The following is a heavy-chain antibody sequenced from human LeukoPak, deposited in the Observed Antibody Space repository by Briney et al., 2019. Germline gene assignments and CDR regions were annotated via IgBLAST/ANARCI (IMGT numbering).Heavy chain of an antibody. V-gene: IGHV3-21*01. D-gene: IGHD3-22*01. CDR3: ARETYSYDSSGYYYPSGFDY. CDR2: ISSSSSYI. Sequence: PGGSLRLSCAASGFTFSSYSMNWVRQAPGKGLEWVSSISSSSSYIYYADSVKGRFTISRDNAQNSLYLQMNSLRAEDTAKYYCARETYSYDSSGYYYPSGFDYWGQGTLVTVSS. CDR1: GFTFSSYS. J-gene: IGHJ4*02.